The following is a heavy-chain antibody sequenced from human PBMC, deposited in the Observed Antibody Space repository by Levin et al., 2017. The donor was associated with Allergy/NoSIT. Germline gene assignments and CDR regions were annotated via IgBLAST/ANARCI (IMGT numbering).Heavy chain of an antibody. CDR1: GFTFSDYY. Sequence: PGGSLRLSCAASGFTFSDYYMSWIRQAPGKGLEWVSYISSSGSTIYYADSVKGRFTISRDNAKNSLYLQMNSLRAEDTAVYYCARDLSHSSSWPWGTPDSEPGYGMDVWGQGTTVTVSS. CDR3: ARDLSHSSSWPWGTPDSEPGYGMDV. CDR2: ISSSGSTI. V-gene: IGHV3-11*01. J-gene: IGHJ6*02. D-gene: IGHD6-13*01.